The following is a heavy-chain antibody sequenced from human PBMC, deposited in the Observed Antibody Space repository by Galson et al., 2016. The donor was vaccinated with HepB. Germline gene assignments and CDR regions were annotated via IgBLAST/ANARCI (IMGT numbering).Heavy chain of an antibody. CDR2: ISYDGDHK. Sequence: SLRLSCAASGFTFSTFAMHWVRQAPGKGLEWLAFISYDGDHKYYADSVQGRFTISRDTLKNTLYLEMNSLRAEDTAIYYCARAFRYGTGWYGRNDCWGQGTLVTVSS. CDR3: ARAFRYGTGWYGRNDC. J-gene: IGHJ4*02. D-gene: IGHD6-19*01. V-gene: IGHV3-30*03. CDR1: GFTFSTFA.